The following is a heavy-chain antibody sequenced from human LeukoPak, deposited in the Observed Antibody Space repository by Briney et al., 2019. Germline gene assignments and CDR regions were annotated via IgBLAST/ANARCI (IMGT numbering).Heavy chain of an antibody. CDR2: ISSSSSTI. D-gene: IGHD2-2*02. J-gene: IGHJ4*02. Sequence: GGSLRLSCEASGFTFSSYSMNWVRQAPGKGLEWVSYISSSSSTIYYADSVKGRFTISRDNAKNSLYLQMNSLRAEDTAVYYCAREVPAAIRYFDYWGQGTLVTVSS. CDR1: GFTFSSYS. V-gene: IGHV3-48*01. CDR3: AREVPAAIRYFDY.